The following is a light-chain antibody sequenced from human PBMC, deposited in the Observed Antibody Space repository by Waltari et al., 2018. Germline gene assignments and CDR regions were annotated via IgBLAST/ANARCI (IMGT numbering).Light chain of an antibody. J-gene: IGLJ1*01. V-gene: IGLV3-21*01. CDR3: QVWDANNEPGL. Sequence: SYVLTQPPSVSVAPGETARITCWGNNIGTKSLHWYRQKPGQAPVLVISYDSDRPSGIPERFSGSNSGDTATLTISRVEAGDEADYYCQVWDANNEPGLFGTGTEVTV. CDR2: YDS. CDR1: NIGTKS.